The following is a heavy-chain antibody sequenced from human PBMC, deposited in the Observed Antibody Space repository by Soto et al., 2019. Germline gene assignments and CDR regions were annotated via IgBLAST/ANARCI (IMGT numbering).Heavy chain of an antibody. CDR2: IRDSGGT. Sequence: EVQLLESGGVLVQPGGSLRLSCTDSGCTFSTYAMGWVRQATGKGLEWVSTIRDSGGTYYADSVKGRFTIARNKSKNTLYLEMKSLRAEDTAVYYCAKDKGGRYCSRTSCLYSFDYWGQGTLVTVSS. CDR1: GCTFSTYA. CDR3: AKDKGGRYCSRTSCLYSFDY. V-gene: IGHV3-23*01. J-gene: IGHJ4*02. D-gene: IGHD2-2*01.